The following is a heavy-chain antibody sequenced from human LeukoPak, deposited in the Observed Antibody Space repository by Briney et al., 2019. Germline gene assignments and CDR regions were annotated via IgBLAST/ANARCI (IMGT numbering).Heavy chain of an antibody. CDR3: ARAPRGGGGYSYGYYYYYGMDV. Sequence: PSETLSLTCTVSGGSISSGSYYWSWIRQPAGKGLEWIGRIYTSGSTNYNPSLKSRVTISVDTSKNQFSLKLSSVTAADTAVYYCARAPRGGGGYSYGYYYYYGMDVWGQGTTVTVSS. J-gene: IGHJ6*02. CDR2: IYTSGST. D-gene: IGHD5-18*01. V-gene: IGHV4-61*02. CDR1: GGSISSGSYY.